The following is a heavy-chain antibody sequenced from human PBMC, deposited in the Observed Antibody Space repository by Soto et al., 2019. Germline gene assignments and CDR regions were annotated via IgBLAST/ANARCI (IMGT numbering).Heavy chain of an antibody. CDR1: GCSISSYY. V-gene: IGHV4-59*01. CDR2: IYYSGST. J-gene: IGHJ3*02. Sequence: PSETLSLTCTVSGCSISSYYWSWIRQPPGKGLEWIGYIYYSGSTNYNPSLKSRVTISVDTSKNQFSLKLSSVTAADTAVYYCARVVRCSGGSCYSASELAFDIWGQGTMVTVSS. D-gene: IGHD2-15*01. CDR3: ARVVRCSGGSCYSASELAFDI.